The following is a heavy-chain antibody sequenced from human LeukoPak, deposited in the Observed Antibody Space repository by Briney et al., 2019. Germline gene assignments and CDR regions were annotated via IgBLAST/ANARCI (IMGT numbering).Heavy chain of an antibody. V-gene: IGHV4-61*02. D-gene: IGHD3-10*01. CDR3: ASLKYGSGSGSEY. CDR2: ISTIGST. CDR1: SGSISSSNYY. J-gene: IGHJ4*02. Sequence: SETLSLTCTVSSGSISSSNYYWSWIRQPAGKGLEWIGRISTIGSTNYNPSLNSRVTISLDTSRNQFSLKLNSVTAADTAVYYCASLKYGSGSGSEYWGQGTLVTVSS.